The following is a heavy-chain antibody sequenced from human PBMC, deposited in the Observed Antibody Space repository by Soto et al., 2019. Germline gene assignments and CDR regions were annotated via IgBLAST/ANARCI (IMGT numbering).Heavy chain of an antibody. CDR3: ARGAYCSSTSCYHYYGMDV. D-gene: IGHD2-2*01. V-gene: IGHV4-59*01. CDR2: IYYSGST. J-gene: IGHJ6*02. CDR1: GGSISSYY. Sequence: SETLSLTCTVSGGSISSYYWSWIRQPPVKVLEWIGYIYYSGSTNYNPSLKSRVTISVDTSKNQFSLKLSSVTAADTAVYYCARGAYCSSTSCYHYYGMDVWGQGTTVTVSS.